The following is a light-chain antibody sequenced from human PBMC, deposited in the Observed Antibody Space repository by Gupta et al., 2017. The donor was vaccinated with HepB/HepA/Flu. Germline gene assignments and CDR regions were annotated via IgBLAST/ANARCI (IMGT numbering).Light chain of an antibody. CDR1: QSISSSY. Sequence: EIVLTQSPGTRSLSPGVRATLSCRASQSISSSYLAWYQQKPGQAPRLLIYGASSRAAGVPDRFSGSGSGRDFSLTISRLEPEDFAVYFCHQYGTSPWTFGQGTKVEI. J-gene: IGKJ1*01. CDR2: GAS. V-gene: IGKV3-20*01. CDR3: HQYGTSPWT.